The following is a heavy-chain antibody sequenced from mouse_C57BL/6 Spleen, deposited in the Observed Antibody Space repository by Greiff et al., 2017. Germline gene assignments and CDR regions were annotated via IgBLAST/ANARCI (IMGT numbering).Heavy chain of an antibody. Sequence: QVQLQQPGAELVKPGASVKLSCKASGYTFTSYWMHWVKQRPGQGLEWIGMIHPNSGSTNYNEKFKSKATLTVDKSSSTAYMQLSSLTSEDSAVXYWARDGGSSYDYAMDYWGQGTSVTVSS. CDR2: IHPNSGST. J-gene: IGHJ4*01. V-gene: IGHV1-64*01. CDR3: ARDGGSSYDYAMDY. D-gene: IGHD1-1*01. CDR1: GYTFTSYW.